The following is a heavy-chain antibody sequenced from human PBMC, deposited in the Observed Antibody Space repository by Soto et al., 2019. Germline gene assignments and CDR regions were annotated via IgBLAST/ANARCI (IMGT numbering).Heavy chain of an antibody. D-gene: IGHD5-18*01. V-gene: IGHV1-18*01. CDR2: ISAYNGNT. J-gene: IGHJ4*02. Sequence: QVQLVQSGAEVKKPGASVKVSCKTSGYTFSNYGINWVRQAPGQGLEWMGWISAYNGNTNFAQKLQGRVSLTTDTSTTTTYMEMRSLTSDDPAVYYCAIYLVPGYTGYSDYWGQGTLVTVSS. CDR3: AIYLVPGYTGYSDY. CDR1: GYTFSNYG.